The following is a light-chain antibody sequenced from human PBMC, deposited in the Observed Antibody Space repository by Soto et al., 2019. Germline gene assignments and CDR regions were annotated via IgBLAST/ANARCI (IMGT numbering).Light chain of an antibody. V-gene: IGKV1-5*03. Sequence: DIQMTQSPSTLSASVGDRVTITCRASQSISSWLAWYQQKPGKAPKLLIYKASNLENGVPSRFSGSGSGTEFTLNISSLQPDDFATYYCKQYNSYWTFGQGTKVEIK. CDR2: KAS. CDR1: QSISSW. CDR3: KQYNSYWT. J-gene: IGKJ1*01.